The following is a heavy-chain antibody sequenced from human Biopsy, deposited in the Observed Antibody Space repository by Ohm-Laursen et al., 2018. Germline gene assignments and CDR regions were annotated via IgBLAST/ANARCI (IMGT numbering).Heavy chain of an antibody. CDR3: GRAVRNQLLTDP. J-gene: IGHJ5*02. CDR2: LNPVSGNS. CDR1: GYTFTSYD. Sequence: EASVKVSSKSSGYTFTSYDITWVRQASGQGPEWIGWLNPVSGNSNFGQKFRGRVTVTSDTSIGTAYMELSGLTSDDTATYYCGRAVRNQLLTDPWGQGTLVTVTS. D-gene: IGHD1-7*01. V-gene: IGHV1-8*01.